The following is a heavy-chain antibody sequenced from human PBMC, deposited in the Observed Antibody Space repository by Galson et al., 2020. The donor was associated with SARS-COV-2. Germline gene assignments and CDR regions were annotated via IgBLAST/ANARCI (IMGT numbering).Heavy chain of an antibody. V-gene: IGHV5-51*01. CDR2: IYPGDSKT. D-gene: IGHD2-15*01. CDR3: ARGGYCSGRSCSTYNWFDP. CDR1: GYSFTNYW. J-gene: IGHJ5*02. Sequence: GESLKISCKGSGYSFTNYWIAWVRQMPGKGLEWMGIIYPGDSKTRYSPYFQGRVTISADKSMSTAYLQWSSLKASDTAIYFCARGGYCSGRSCSTYNWFDPWGQGTLVTVSS.